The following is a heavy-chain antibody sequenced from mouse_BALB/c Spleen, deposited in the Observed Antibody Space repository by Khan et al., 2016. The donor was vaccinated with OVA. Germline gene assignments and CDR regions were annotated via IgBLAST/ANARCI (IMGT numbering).Heavy chain of an antibody. J-gene: IGHJ3*01. D-gene: IGHD2-14*01. CDR1: GYTFTSYT. Sequence: QVQLKESGAELARPGASVKMSCKASGYTFTSYTIHWIKLRPGQGLEWIGYINPSNGYTNYNQKFKDKATLTADKSSTTAYMELSSLTSDDSALYNCVRDGAYHRNDGWFPYWGQGTLVTVSA. CDR3: VRDGAYHRNDGWFPY. V-gene: IGHV1-4*01. CDR2: INPSNGYT.